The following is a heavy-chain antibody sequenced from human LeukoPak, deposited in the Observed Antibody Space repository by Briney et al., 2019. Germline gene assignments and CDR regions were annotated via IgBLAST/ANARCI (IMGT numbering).Heavy chain of an antibody. V-gene: IGHV3-21*01. J-gene: IGHJ3*02. CDR1: GFTFSSYS. Sequence: GGSLRLSCAASGFTFSSYSMNWGRPGPGKGLEWGSSISSSSSYIYYADSVKGRFTISRDNAKNSLYLQMNSLRAEDTAVYYCARVIRPGYYDSSGYYGAFDIWGQGTMVTVSS. CDR2: ISSSSSYI. D-gene: IGHD3-22*01. CDR3: ARVIRPGYYDSSGYYGAFDI.